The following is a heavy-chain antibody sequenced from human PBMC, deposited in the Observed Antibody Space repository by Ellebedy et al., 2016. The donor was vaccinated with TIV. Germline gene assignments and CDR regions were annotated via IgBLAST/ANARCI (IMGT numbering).Heavy chain of an antibody. V-gene: IGHV3-23*01. CDR3: AKSGSYGDYVGAFDI. Sequence: GGSLRLSXVASGFTFSTYVMSWVRQAPGEGLEWVSAISGSGGSTFYTDSVKGRFTISRDNAKNSLYLQMNSLRAEDTAVYYCAKSGSYGDYVGAFDIWGQGTMVTVSS. D-gene: IGHD4-17*01. CDR1: GFTFSTYV. CDR2: ISGSGGST. J-gene: IGHJ3*02.